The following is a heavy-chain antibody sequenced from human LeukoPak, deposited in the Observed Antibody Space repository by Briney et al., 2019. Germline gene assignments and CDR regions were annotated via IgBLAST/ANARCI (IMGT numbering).Heavy chain of an antibody. D-gene: IGHD2-15*01. CDR2: IWYDGSNK. CDR1: GFTFSSYG. J-gene: IGHJ4*02. Sequence: GGSLRLSCAASGFTFSSYGMDWVRQAPGKGLKWVAVIWYDGSNKYYADSVKGRFTISRDNAKNSLYLQMNSLRAEDTAVYYCARDFGSGSSYCDYWGQGTLVTVSS. V-gene: IGHV3-33*01. CDR3: ARDFGSGSSYCDY.